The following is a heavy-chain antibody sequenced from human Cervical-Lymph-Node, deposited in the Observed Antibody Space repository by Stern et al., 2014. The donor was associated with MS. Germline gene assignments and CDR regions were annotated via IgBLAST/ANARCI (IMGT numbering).Heavy chain of an antibody. CDR1: GSTLTDLS. J-gene: IGHJ4*01. CDR3: VSVNDYGAYIEF. CDR2: FDPEISER. V-gene: IGHV1-24*01. Sequence: QVQLVQSGAEVKKPGASVKVSCQISGSTLTDLSIQWVRQTPGKGLEWMGGFDPEISERFYADNFQDRVTMTEDSSTDTASMEMSSLRLEDTAVYYCVSVNDYGAYIEFWGQEPWSPSPQ. D-gene: IGHD4-17*01.